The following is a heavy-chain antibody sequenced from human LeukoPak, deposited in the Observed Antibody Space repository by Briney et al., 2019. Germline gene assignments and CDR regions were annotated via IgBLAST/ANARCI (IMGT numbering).Heavy chain of an antibody. J-gene: IGHJ5*02. V-gene: IGHV3-23*01. D-gene: IGHD6-25*01. CDR1: GFTFSRYA. CDR2: ISGSGGST. Sequence: GGSLRLSCEASGFTFSRYAMSWVRQAPGKGLEWVSAISGSGGSTYYADSVKGRFTISRDNSKNTLYLQMNSLRAEDTAVYYCAKDPNSGGNNWFDPWGQGTLVTVSS. CDR3: AKDPNSGGNNWFDP.